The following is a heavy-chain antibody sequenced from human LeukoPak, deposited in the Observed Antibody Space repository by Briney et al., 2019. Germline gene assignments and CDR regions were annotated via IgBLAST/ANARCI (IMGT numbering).Heavy chain of an antibody. CDR1: GGSISSGDYY. J-gene: IGHJ5*02. V-gene: IGHV4-30-4*01. CDR3: ARVGCSSTSCYDNWFDP. D-gene: IGHD2-2*01. CDR2: IYYSGST. Sequence: SQTLSLTCTVSGGSISSGDYYWSRIRQPPGKGLEWIGYIYYSGSTYYNPSLKSRVTISVDTSKNQFSLELSSVTAADTAVYYCARVGCSSTSCYDNWFDPWGQGTLVTVSS.